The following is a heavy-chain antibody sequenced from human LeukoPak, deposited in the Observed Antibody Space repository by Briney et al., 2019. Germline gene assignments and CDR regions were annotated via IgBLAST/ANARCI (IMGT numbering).Heavy chain of an antibody. CDR3: ARDLARGYSYGYNAFDI. CDR2: ITAGSGNT. J-gene: IGHJ3*02. Sequence: ASVTVSLTSSGYSFSSYGIGWVRQAPRQGLEWMGWITAGSGNTNYAQKVQGRVTMTTDTSTSTAYMELRSLRSDDTAVYFCARDLARGYSYGYNAFDIWGQGTMVTVSS. D-gene: IGHD5-18*01. V-gene: IGHV1-18*01. CDR1: GYSFSSYG.